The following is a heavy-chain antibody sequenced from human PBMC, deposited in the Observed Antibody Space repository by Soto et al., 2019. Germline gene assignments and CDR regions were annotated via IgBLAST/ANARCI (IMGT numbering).Heavy chain of an antibody. CDR2: INHSGST. J-gene: IGHJ6*02. CDR3: ARGRITMVRGAAYYYYGMDV. V-gene: IGHV4-34*01. Sequence: PSETLSLTCAVYGGSFSGYYWSWIRQPPGKGLEWIGEINHSGSTNYNPSLKSRVTISVDTSKNQFSLKLSSVTAADTAVYYCARGRITMVRGAAYYYYGMDVWGQGTTVTVSS. CDR1: GGSFSGYY. D-gene: IGHD3-10*01.